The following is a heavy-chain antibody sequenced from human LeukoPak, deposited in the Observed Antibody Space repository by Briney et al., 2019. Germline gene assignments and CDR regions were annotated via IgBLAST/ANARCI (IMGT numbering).Heavy chain of an antibody. J-gene: IGHJ3*02. V-gene: IGHV3-7*01. CDR3: ATIRAQTFDI. CDR1: GFSFRSHW. CDR2: IKPDGSDK. D-gene: IGHD5-24*01. Sequence: PGGSLRLSCVGSGFSFRSHWVNWVRQSPGKGLEWVANIKPDGSDKYYVYSARGRFTVYRDNAKNSAFLQMNSLRAEDTAIYYCATIRAQTFDIWGQVTVVSVSS.